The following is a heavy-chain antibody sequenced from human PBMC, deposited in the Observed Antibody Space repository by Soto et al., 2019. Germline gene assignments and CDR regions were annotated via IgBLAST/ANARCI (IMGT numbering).Heavy chain of an antibody. CDR2: IIPIFGTA. D-gene: IGHD4-17*01. J-gene: IGHJ4*02. V-gene: IGHV1-69*13. CDR3: ARSDDYGDYLPFGY. CDR1: GGTFSSYA. Sequence: SVKVSCKASGGTFSSYAISWVRQAPGQGLEWMGGIIPIFGTANYAQKFQGRVTITADESTSTAYMELSSLRSEDTAVYYCARSDDYGDYLPFGYWGQGTLVTVSS.